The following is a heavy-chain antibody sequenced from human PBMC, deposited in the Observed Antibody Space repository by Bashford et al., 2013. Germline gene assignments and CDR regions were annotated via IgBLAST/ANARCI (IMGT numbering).Heavy chain of an antibody. Sequence: GGSLRLSCAASGFTFSDYYMSWIRQAPGKGLEWVSYISSSSSYTNYADSVKGRFTISRDNAKNSLYLQMNSLRDEDTAVYYCARDDSSSSYFDYWGQGTLVTVSS. CDR1: GFTFSDYY. V-gene: IGHV3-11*06. D-gene: IGHD6-6*01. J-gene: IGHJ4*02. CDR2: ISSSSSYT. CDR3: ARDDSSSSYFDY.